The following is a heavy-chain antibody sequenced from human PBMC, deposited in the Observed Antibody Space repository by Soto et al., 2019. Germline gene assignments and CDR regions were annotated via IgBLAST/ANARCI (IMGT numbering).Heavy chain of an antibody. V-gene: IGHV2-5*02. CDR1: GFSLSTSGVG. D-gene: IGHD2-15*01. J-gene: IGHJ4*02. CDR2: IYWDDDK. CDR3: AHALRRRDCSGGRCYSFDY. Sequence: GSGPTLVNPTQTLALTCTFSGFSLSTSGVGVGWIRQAPGKALEWLAVIYWDDDKRYRPSLKSRLTIIKDTSKNQVVLIMTNMDPVDTATYYCAHALRRRDCSGGRCYSFDYWGQGTLVTVSS.